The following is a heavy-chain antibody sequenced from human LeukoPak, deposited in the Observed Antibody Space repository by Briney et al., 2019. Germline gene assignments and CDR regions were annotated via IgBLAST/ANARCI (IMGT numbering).Heavy chain of an antibody. CDR3: PRAQNGVWDY. J-gene: IGHJ4*02. V-gene: IGHV3-74*01. CDR1: VLTFRCYW. D-gene: IGHD2-8*01. CDR2: INSDGSRT. Sequence: GGSLTLPSAASVLTFRCYWMHWVRQAPGKRLVWFSRINSDGSRTSYAVSLTGRFTISRDNATNTPYLQMNSLRAQDTAVYYCPRAQNGVWDYCGQGHLVTVS.